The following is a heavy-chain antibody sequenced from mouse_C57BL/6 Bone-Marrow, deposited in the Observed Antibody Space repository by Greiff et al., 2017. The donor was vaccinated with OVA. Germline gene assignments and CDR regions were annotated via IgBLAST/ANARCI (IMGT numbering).Heavy chain of an antibody. J-gene: IGHJ2*01. CDR1: GYTFTSYW. CDR2: IDPSDSYT. Sequence: QVQLQQPGAELVMPGASVKLSCKASGYTFTSYWMHWVKQRPGQGLEWIGEIDPSDSYTNYNQKFKGKSTLTVDKSSSTAYMQLSSLTSEDSAVYYCAIPVYYYGSSYRYFDYWGQGTTLTVSS. V-gene: IGHV1-69*01. D-gene: IGHD1-1*01. CDR3: AIPVYYYGSSYRYFDY.